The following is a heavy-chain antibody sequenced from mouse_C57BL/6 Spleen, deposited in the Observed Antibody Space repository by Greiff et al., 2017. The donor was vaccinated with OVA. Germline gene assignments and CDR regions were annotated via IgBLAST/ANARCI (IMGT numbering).Heavy chain of an antibody. CDR3: ARDGYDGIDY. Sequence: VQLQQSGPELVKPGASVKISCKASGYTFTDYYMNWVKQSHGKSLEWIGDINPNNGGTSYNQKFKGKATLTVDKSSSTAYMELRSLTSEDSAVYYCARDGYDGIDYWGQGTTLTVSS. CDR2: INPNNGGT. D-gene: IGHD2-2*01. CDR1: GYTFTDYY. J-gene: IGHJ2*01. V-gene: IGHV1-26*01.